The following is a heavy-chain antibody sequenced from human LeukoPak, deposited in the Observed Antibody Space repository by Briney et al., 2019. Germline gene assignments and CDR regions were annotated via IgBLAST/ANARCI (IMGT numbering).Heavy chain of an antibody. J-gene: IGHJ4*02. CDR3: AREMVPADLVDY. Sequence: GGSLRLSCVASGFTFSDYAMNWVRQAPGKGPEWVSGISASGAGTYYADSVKGRFTISRDNAKNSLYLQMNSLRAEDTAVYYCAREMVPADLVDYWGQGTLVTVSS. D-gene: IGHD2-2*01. V-gene: IGHV3-23*01. CDR1: GFTFSDYA. CDR2: ISASGAGT.